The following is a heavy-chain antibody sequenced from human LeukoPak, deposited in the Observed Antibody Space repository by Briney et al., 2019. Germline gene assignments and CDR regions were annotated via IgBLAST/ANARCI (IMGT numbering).Heavy chain of an antibody. D-gene: IGHD3-9*01. CDR1: GYTFTSYD. V-gene: IGHV1-8*03. CDR2: MNPNSGNT. CDR3: ARALTGYYWTFYYYYYMDV. Sequence: GASVKVSCKTSGYTFTSYDINWVRQATGQGLEWMGWMNPNSGNTGYAQKFQGRVTITRNTSISTAYMELSSLRSEDTAVYYCARALTGYYWTFYYYYYMDVWGKGTTVTVSS. J-gene: IGHJ6*03.